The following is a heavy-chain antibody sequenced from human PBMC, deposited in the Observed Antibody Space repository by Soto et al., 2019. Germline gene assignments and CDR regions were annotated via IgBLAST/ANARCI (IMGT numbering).Heavy chain of an antibody. Sequence: EVQLVESGGGLVQPGGSLRLSCAASGFTFSNYWMHWVRQAPQAPGKGLLCVSRINSDGGVSSYADSVKGRLTISRDNVKNTLYLQMDRMRAEDTAVYYCARGDGVCGTCYSLAGSFYYYMDVWGKGTTVTVFS. J-gene: IGHJ6*03. CDR3: ARGDGVCGTCYSLAGSFYYYMDV. CDR1: GFTFSNYW. V-gene: IGHV3-74*01. CDR2: INSDGGVS. D-gene: IGHD2-15*01.